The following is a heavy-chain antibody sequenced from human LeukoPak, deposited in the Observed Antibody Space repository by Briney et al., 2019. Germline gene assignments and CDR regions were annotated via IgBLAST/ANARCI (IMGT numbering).Heavy chain of an antibody. V-gene: IGHV4-34*01. CDR1: GGSFSGYY. CDR3: ARSEVVPAASFDY. CDR2: INHSGST. Sequence: SETLSLTCAVYGGSFSGYYWSWIRQPPGKGLEWIGEINHSGSTNYNPSLKSRVTISVDTSKNQFSLKLSSVTAVDTAVYYCARSEVVPAASFDYWGQGTLVTVSS. D-gene: IGHD2-2*01. J-gene: IGHJ4*02.